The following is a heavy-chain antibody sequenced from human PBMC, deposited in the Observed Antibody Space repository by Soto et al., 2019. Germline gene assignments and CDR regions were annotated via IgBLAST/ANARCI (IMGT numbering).Heavy chain of an antibody. V-gene: IGHV5-51*01. D-gene: IGHD1-1*01. Sequence: GESLKISCKGSGYSFTRYWIGWVRQMPGKGLEYMGIINPGDSDTSYSPSFQGQVTISADKSISTAYVQWSSLKASDTAMYYCATGDVYNDYWGQGTLVTVSS. J-gene: IGHJ4*02. CDR3: ATGDVYNDY. CDR1: GYSFTRYW. CDR2: INPGDSDT.